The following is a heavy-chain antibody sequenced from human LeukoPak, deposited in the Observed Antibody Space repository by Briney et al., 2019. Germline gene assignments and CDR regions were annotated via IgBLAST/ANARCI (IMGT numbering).Heavy chain of an antibody. Sequence: PGGSLRLSCAASGFTFSSYGMHWVRQAPGKGLEWVAVIWYDGSNKYYADSVKGRFIISRDNSKNTLYLQMNSLRAEDTAVYYCAAEVGATAQFDYWGQGTLVTVSS. CDR3: AAEVGATAQFDY. V-gene: IGHV3-33*01. J-gene: IGHJ4*02. CDR1: GFTFSSYG. D-gene: IGHD1-26*01. CDR2: IWYDGSNK.